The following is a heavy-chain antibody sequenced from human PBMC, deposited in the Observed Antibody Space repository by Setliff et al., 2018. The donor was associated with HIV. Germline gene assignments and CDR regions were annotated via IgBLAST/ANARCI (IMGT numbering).Heavy chain of an antibody. D-gene: IGHD1-26*01. Sequence: SETLSLTCSVSGGSITNYYWGWIRQSPGKGLEWIGFIRHTGSTSYNPSLKSRVIISTDTRNHFSLNLYSITAEDTAVYYCAKDLWRSGSLDYCGQGTLVTVSA. CDR3: AKDLWRSGSLDY. J-gene: IGHJ4*02. CDR2: IRHTGST. V-gene: IGHV4-59*01. CDR1: GGSITNYY.